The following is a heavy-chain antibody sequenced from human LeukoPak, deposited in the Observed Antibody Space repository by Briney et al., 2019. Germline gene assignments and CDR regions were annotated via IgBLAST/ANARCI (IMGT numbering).Heavy chain of an antibody. CDR3: ARHPFRPTSCIAY. V-gene: IGHV4-59*08. CDR2: ICYSGST. Sequence: AETLSLTCTVSGGSISSYYWSWIRQPPGKGLEWIGYICYSGSTNYNPSLKSRVTISVDTSKNQFSLQLSSVTAADTAVYYCARHPFRPTSCIAYWGQGTLVTVSS. D-gene: IGHD2-2*01. J-gene: IGHJ4*02. CDR1: GGSISSYY.